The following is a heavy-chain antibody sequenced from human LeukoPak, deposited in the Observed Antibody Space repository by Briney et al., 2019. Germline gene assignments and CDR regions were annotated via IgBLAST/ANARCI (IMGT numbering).Heavy chain of an antibody. CDR3: VRQFAS. CDR2: VSGSGSTV. Sequence: GGSLGLSCAASGFTFGDHIMNWVRQLPGKRLEWVAYVSGSGSTVYYADSVKGRFTVSRDNGRSSLYLQMNSLRVEDTALYYCVRQFASWGQGTLVTVSS. J-gene: IGHJ4*02. CDR1: GFTFGDHI. V-gene: IGHV3-48*01.